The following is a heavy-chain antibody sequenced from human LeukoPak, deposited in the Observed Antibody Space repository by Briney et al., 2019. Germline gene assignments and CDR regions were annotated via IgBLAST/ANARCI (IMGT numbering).Heavy chain of an antibody. CDR1: GFTFSHYS. D-gene: IGHD6-19*01. CDR3: ARDRVAVAGTPIDF. CDR2: ISSSSSYI. V-gene: IGHV3-21*01. Sequence: GGSLRLSCAASGFTFSHYSMNWVRQAPGKGLEWVSSISSSSSYIYYADSVKGRFTISRDNAKNSLYLQMNSLRAEDTAVYYCARDRVAVAGTPIDFWGQGTLVTVSS. J-gene: IGHJ4*02.